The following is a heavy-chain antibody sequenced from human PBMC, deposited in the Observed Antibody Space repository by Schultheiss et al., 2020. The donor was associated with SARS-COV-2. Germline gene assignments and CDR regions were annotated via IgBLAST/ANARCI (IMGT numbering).Heavy chain of an antibody. D-gene: IGHD4-17*01. V-gene: IGHV4-39*01. CDR2: IYYSGST. J-gene: IGHJ3*02. Sequence: SETLSLTCTVSGGSISSGGYYWGWIRQPPGKGLEWIGSIYYSGSTYYNPSLKSRVTISVDTSKNQFSLKLSSVTAADTAVYYCARRGGVTTFPRGAFDIWGQGTMVTVSS. CDR1: GGSISSGGYY. CDR3: ARRGGVTTFPRGAFDI.